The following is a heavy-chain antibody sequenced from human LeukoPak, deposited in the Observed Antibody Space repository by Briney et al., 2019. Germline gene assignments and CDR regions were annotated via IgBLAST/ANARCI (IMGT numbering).Heavy chain of an antibody. J-gene: IGHJ4*02. V-gene: IGHV1-46*01. CDR1: GYNFSIHW. D-gene: IGHD1-26*01. Sequence: GASVKVSCKASGYNFSIHWMHWVRQAPGQGLEWMGIINPSGGSTSYAQKFQGRVTMTRDMSTSTVYMELSSLRSEDTAVYYCARGVKGATILAHHDYWGQGTLVTVSS. CDR3: ARGVKGATILAHHDY. CDR2: INPSGGST.